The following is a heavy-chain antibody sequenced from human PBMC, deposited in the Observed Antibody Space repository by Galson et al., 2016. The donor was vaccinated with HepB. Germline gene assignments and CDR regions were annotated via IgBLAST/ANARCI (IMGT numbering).Heavy chain of an antibody. CDR3: ARSGEPS. Sequence: SLRLSCATSGFTFSSYWMTWVRQAPGKGLEWVAHINQDGIGKYYVGSVEGRFNISRDNAKKSLYLQMDSLRAEDTAVYYCARSGEPSWGQGTLVTVSS. CDR1: GFTFSSYW. D-gene: IGHD4-17*01. CDR2: INQDGIGK. V-gene: IGHV3-7*01. J-gene: IGHJ5*02.